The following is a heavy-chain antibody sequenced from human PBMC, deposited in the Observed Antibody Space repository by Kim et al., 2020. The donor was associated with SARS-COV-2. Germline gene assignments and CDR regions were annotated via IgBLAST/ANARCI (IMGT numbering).Heavy chain of an antibody. J-gene: IGHJ3*02. CDR1: GYSISSGYY. CDR3: AREFNEAIVVVPAATPDAFDI. V-gene: IGHV4-38-2*02. CDR2: IYHSGST. D-gene: IGHD2-2*01. Sequence: SETLSLTCTVSGYSISSGYYWGWIRQPPGKGLEWIGSIYHSGSTYYNPSLKSRVTISVDTSKNQFSLKLSSVTAADTAMYYCAREFNEAIVVVPAATPDAFDIWGQGTMVTVSS.